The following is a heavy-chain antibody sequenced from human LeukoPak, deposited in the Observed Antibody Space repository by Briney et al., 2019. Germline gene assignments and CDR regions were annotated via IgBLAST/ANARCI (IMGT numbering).Heavy chain of an antibody. CDR2: IYYSGST. Sequence: SETLSLTCTVSGGSISSGGYYWSWIRQHPGKGLEWVGYIYYSGSTYYNPSLKSRLTISVDTSKNQFSLKLSSVTAADTAVYYWARGASGWFDPWGQGTLVTVSS. J-gene: IGHJ5*02. CDR1: GGSISSGGYY. V-gene: IGHV4-31*03. D-gene: IGHD6-25*01. CDR3: ARGASGWFDP.